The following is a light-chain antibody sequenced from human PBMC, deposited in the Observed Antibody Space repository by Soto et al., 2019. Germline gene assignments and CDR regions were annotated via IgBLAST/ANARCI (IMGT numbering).Light chain of an antibody. Sequence: DIQMTQSPSTLSASVGDRVTITCRASQSVSTWLAWYQQKPGTAPKLLIYTASTLASGVPSRFSGSGSGTEFTLTINSLQPDDFATYYCQHYNSYSFSFGPGTTVDIK. J-gene: IGKJ3*01. CDR2: TAS. CDR1: QSVSTW. CDR3: QHYNSYSFS. V-gene: IGKV1-5*03.